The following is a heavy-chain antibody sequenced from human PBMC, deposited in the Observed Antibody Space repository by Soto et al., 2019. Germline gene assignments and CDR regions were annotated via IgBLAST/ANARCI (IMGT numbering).Heavy chain of an antibody. CDR2: IIPILGIA. J-gene: IGHJ5*02. CDR3: ARGYCSSTSCYPNWFDP. V-gene: IGHV1-69*02. D-gene: IGHD2-2*01. Sequence: SLKVSCKASGGTFSSYTISWVRQAPGQGLEWMGRIIPILGIANYAQKFQGRVTITADKSTSTAYMELSSLRSEDTAVYYCARGYCSSTSCYPNWFDPWGQGTLVNVSS. CDR1: GGTFSSYT.